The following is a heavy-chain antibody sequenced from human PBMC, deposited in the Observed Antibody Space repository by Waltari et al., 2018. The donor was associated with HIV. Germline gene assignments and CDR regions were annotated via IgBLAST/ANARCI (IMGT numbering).Heavy chain of an antibody. Sequence: EVQLVESGGGLVQPGGSLRLSCPASGFTFSGYSMSWVRQATGNGLEWLSYITSSGSIILYADSVKGRFTISRDNAKNSLYLQMNSLRDEDTAVYYCARSKSYGMDVWGQGTTVTVSS. CDR1: GFTFSGYS. V-gene: IGHV3-48*02. CDR3: ARSKSYGMDV. CDR2: ITSSGSII. J-gene: IGHJ6*02.